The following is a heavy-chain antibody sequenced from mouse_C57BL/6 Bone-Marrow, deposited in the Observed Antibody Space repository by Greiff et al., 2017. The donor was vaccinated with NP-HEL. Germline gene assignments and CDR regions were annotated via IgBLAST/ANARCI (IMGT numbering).Heavy chain of an antibody. CDR1: GFSLTSYG. D-gene: IGHD2-10*01. CDR3: ARGAYYGNYGGFAY. J-gene: IGHJ3*01. CDR2: IWSGGST. Sequence: QVQLKESGPGLVQPSQSLSITCTVSGFSLTSYGVHWVRQSPGKGLEWLGVIWSGGSTDYNAAFISRLSISKDNSKSQVFFKMNSLQADDTAIYYWARGAYYGNYGGFAYWGQGTLVTVSA. V-gene: IGHV2-2*01.